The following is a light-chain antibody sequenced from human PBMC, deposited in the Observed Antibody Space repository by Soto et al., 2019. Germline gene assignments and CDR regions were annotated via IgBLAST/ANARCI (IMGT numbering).Light chain of an antibody. V-gene: IGKV3-11*01. CDR3: QQRSNWPRT. Sequence: EIVLTQSPATLSLSPGESVTLSCRASQSVNNYLAWYQQKPGQAPRLLIYDASNRATGIPARFRGSGSGTDFTLTISSLEPEDFALYYCQQRSNWPRTFGQGTKVEIK. CDR1: QSVNNY. J-gene: IGKJ1*01. CDR2: DAS.